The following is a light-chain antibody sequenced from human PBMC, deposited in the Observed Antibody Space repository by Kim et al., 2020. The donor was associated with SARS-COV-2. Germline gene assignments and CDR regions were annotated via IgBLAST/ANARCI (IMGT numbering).Light chain of an antibody. J-gene: IGLJ3*02. CDR3: SAWDSSLSAWV. Sequence: PTATLTCTGNRNNVGYEGAAWLQQHQGHPPNLLTYRNNNRPSGISDRFSASRSGNTASLTISGLQPEDETDYYCSAWDSSLSAWVFGGGTQLTVL. V-gene: IGLV10-54*04. CDR2: RNN. CDR1: RNNVGYEG.